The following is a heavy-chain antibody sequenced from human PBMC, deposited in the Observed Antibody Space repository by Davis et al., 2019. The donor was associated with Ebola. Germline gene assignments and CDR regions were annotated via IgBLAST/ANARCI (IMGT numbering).Heavy chain of an antibody. Sequence: ASVKVSCKASGYTFTGYYMHWVRQAPGQGLEWMGWINPNSGGTKYAQKFQGRVTMTRDTSIRTAYMELSRLRSDDTAVYYCARAICGGDCYSGRYSFDYSGQGTLATVSS. J-gene: IGHJ4*02. V-gene: IGHV1-2*02. CDR3: ARAICGGDCYSGRYSFDY. D-gene: IGHD2-21*01. CDR2: INPNSGGT. CDR1: GYTFTGYY.